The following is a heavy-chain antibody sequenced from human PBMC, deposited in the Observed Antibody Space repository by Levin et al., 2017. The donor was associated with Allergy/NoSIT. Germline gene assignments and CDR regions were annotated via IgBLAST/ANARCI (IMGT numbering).Heavy chain of an antibody. D-gene: IGHD3-3*01. CDR3: ARDGYDFWSGPQY. V-gene: IGHV4-4*07. J-gene: IGHJ4*02. Sequence: GSLRLSCTVSGGSISSYYWSWIRQPAGKGLEWIGRIYTSGSTNYNPSLKSRVTMSVDTSKNQFSLKLSSVTAADTAVYYCARDGYDFWSGPQYWGQGTLVTVSS. CDR1: GGSISSYY. CDR2: IYTSGST.